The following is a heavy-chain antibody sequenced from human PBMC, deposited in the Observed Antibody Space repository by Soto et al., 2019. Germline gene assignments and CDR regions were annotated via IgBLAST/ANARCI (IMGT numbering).Heavy chain of an antibody. CDR2: ISYDETKR. Sequence: SLRLSGAASGCTVSSYSMNWVRQAPGRGLEWVAVISYDETKRYYVDSLKGRFSVSRDTSKNTLYLQMNSVRAEDTAVYYCARSISLSGFDYWGQGTRVTVSS. CDR3: ARSISLSGFDY. J-gene: IGHJ4*02. V-gene: IGHV3-30-3*01. CDR1: GCTVSSYS. D-gene: IGHD6-6*01.